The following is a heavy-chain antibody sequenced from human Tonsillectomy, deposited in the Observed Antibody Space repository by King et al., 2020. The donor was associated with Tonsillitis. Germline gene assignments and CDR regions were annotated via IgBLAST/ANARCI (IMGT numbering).Heavy chain of an antibody. CDR3: AGDQAPTDYYFYYMAV. D-gene: IGHD4-17*01. Sequence: VQLQESGPGLVKPSQTLSLTCTVSGGSISSGGYYWSWIRQHPGKGLEWIWYIYYSGSTNYNPSIKSRVTISVDTSKNQFSLKLSSVTAADTAVYYCAGDQAPTDYYFYYMAVWGKGTTLTVSS. CDR2: IYYSGST. CDR1: GGSISSGGYY. J-gene: IGHJ6*03. V-gene: IGHV4-31*03.